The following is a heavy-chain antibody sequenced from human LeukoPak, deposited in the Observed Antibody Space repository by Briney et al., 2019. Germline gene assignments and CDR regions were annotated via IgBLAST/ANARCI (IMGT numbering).Heavy chain of an antibody. CDR2: IYTSGST. Sequence: SETLSLTCTVSGGSISSYYWSWIRQPPGKGLEWIGYIYTSGSTNYNPSLKSRVTISVDTSKNQFSLKLSSVTAADTAVYYCAVNVVVPAAYAFDIWGQGTMVTVSS. D-gene: IGHD2-2*01. J-gene: IGHJ3*02. CDR1: GGSISSYY. CDR3: AVNVVVPAAYAFDI. V-gene: IGHV4-4*09.